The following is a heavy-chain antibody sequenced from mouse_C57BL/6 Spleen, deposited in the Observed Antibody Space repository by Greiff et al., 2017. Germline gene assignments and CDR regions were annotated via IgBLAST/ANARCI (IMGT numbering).Heavy chain of an antibody. CDR1: GYTFTDYY. CDR2: INPNNGGT. CDR3: ARGYYYGSSYWYFDV. Sequence: EVKLQESGPELVKPGASVKISCKASGYTFTDYYMNWVKQSHGKSLEWIGDINPNNGGTSYNQKFKGKATLTVDKSSSTAYMELRSLTSEDSAVYYCARGYYYGSSYWYFDVWGTGTTVTVSS. D-gene: IGHD1-1*01. V-gene: IGHV1-26*01. J-gene: IGHJ1*03.